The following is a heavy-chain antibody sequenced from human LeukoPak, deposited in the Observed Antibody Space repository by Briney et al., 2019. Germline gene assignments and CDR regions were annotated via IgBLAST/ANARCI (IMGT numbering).Heavy chain of an antibody. Sequence: SETLSLTCIVSGGSINSYWSWIRQPAGKGLEWIGRISGSGTITYNPALQSRLTISIDTSKNQFSLKLMSVTAADTAVYYCARDSGTTGEVKFDPWGQGILVTVSS. CDR1: GGSINSY. CDR3: ARDSGTTGEVKFDP. V-gene: IGHV4-4*07. CDR2: ISGSGTI. J-gene: IGHJ5*02. D-gene: IGHD3-10*01.